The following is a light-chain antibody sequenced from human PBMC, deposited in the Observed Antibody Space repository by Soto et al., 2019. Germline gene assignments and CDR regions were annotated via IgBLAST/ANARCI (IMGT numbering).Light chain of an antibody. CDR2: DVT. CDR3: TSYTSSSTDV. V-gene: IGLV2-14*03. Sequence: QSVLTQPASVSGSPGQSITISCTGTSSDVGGYNYVFWYQHPPGKAPKLMIYDVTNRPSGVSNRFSGSKSGNTASLTISGLQAEDEADYYCTSYTSSSTDVFGTGNKVTVL. CDR1: SSDVGGYNY. J-gene: IGLJ1*01.